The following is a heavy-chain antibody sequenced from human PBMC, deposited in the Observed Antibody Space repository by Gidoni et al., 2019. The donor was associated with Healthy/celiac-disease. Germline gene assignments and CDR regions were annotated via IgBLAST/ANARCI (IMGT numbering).Heavy chain of an antibody. CDR3: AKPRTGDRWRYAFDI. CDR1: GFTFSSYA. V-gene: IGHV3-23*01. D-gene: IGHD7-27*01. CDR2: ISGSGGST. Sequence: EVQLLEYGGGLVQPGGSLRLSCAAPGFTFSSYAMSWVRQAPGKGLEWVSAISGSGGSTYYADSVKGRFTISRDNSKNTLYLQMNSLRAEDTAVYYCAKPRTGDRWRYAFDIWGQGTMVTVSS. J-gene: IGHJ3*02.